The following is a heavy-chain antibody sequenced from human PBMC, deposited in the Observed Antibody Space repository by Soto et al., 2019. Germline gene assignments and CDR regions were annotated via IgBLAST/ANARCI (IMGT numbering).Heavy chain of an antibody. CDR1: GFTFSSSW. Sequence: EVQLVESGGDLVQPGGSLRLSCAASGFTFSSSWVHWVRQAPGEGLMWVSRINGDGSTINYADSVKGRFTTSRDNARYTLYLQMNSLRDEDTAVYYCARAGYYRFDYWGQGTLVTVSS. V-gene: IGHV3-74*01. CDR2: INGDGSTI. D-gene: IGHD1-26*01. J-gene: IGHJ4*02. CDR3: ARAGYYRFDY.